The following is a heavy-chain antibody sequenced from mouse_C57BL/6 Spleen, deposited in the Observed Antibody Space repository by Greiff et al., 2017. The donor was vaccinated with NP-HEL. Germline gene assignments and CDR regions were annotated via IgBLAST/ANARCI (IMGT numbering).Heavy chain of an antibody. Sequence: EVMLVESGGGLVKPGGSLKLSCAASGFTFSSYTMSWVRQTPEKRLEWVATISGGGGNTYYQDSVKGRFTISRDNATSTLYLQLSSLRSEDTALYDGATQGDYYGREAWFAYWGQGTLVTVSA. D-gene: IGHD1-1*01. CDR1: GFTFSSYT. J-gene: IGHJ3*01. V-gene: IGHV5-9*01. CDR2: ISGGGGNT. CDR3: ATQGDYYGREAWFAY.